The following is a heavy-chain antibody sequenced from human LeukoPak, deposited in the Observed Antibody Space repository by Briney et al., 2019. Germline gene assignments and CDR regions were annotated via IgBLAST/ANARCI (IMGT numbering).Heavy chain of an antibody. D-gene: IGHD3-3*01. Sequence: SQTLSLTCTVSGGSISSGGYYWSWIRQPPGKGLEWIGYIYHSGSTYYNPSLKSRVTISVDRSKNQFSLKLSSVTAADTAVYYCASYYDFWSGTPGVAFDIWGQGTMVTVSS. CDR2: IYHSGST. V-gene: IGHV4-30-2*01. CDR1: GGSISSGGYY. J-gene: IGHJ3*02. CDR3: ASYYDFWSGTPGVAFDI.